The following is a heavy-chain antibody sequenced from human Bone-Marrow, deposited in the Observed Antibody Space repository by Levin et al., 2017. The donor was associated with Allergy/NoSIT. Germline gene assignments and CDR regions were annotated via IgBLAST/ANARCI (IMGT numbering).Heavy chain of an antibody. J-gene: IGHJ4*02. CDR2: TRNKANSYTT. Sequence: GGSLRLSCAASGFTFSDHYMDWVRQAPGKGLEWVGRTRNKANSYTTEYAASVKGRFTISRDDSKNSLYLQMNSLKIEDTAVYYCVRDHNGGNAMGYWGQGTLVTVSS. D-gene: IGHD4-23*01. V-gene: IGHV3-72*01. CDR3: VRDHNGGNAMGY. CDR1: GFTFSDHY.